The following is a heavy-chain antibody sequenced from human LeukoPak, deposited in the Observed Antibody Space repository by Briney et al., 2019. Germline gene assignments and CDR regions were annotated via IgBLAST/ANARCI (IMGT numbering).Heavy chain of an antibody. CDR1: GGSISSYY. CDR2: IYYSGST. J-gene: IGHJ4*02. V-gene: IGHV4-59*01. D-gene: IGHD6-6*01. CDR3: ARGVEYSSSSGLGY. Sequence: PSETLSLTCTVSGGSISSYYWSWLRQPPGKGLEWMGYIYYSGSTNYNPSLKSRVTISVDTSKNQFSLKLSSVTAADTALYYCARGVEYSSSSGLGYWGQRALVTVSS.